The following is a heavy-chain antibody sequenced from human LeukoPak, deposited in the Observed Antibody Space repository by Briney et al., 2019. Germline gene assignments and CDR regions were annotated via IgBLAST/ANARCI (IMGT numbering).Heavy chain of an antibody. CDR1: GGSISSSSYY. J-gene: IGHJ6*03. V-gene: IGHV4-39*07. CDR3: ARDSQQQQLVTSYYYYYMDV. Sequence: SETLSLTCTVSGGSISSSSYYWGWIRQPPGKGLEWIGNIYYSGSTYYNPSLKSRVTISLDTSKNQFSLKLSSVTAADTAVYYCARDSQQQQLVTSYYYYYMDVWGKGTTVTVSS. CDR2: IYYSGST. D-gene: IGHD6-13*01.